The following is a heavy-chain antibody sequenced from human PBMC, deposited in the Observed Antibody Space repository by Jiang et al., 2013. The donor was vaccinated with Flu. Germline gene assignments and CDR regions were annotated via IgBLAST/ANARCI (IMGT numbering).Heavy chain of an antibody. D-gene: IGHD3-10*01. Sequence: KPSETLSLTCAVYGGSFSGYYWSWIRQPPGKGLEWIGEINHSGSTNYNPSLKSRVTISVDTSKNQFSLKLSSVTAADTAVYYCACLLDGSGSYFDGADFDYWGQGTLVTVSS. J-gene: IGHJ4*02. CDR1: GGSFSGYY. V-gene: IGHV4-34*01. CDR2: INHSGST. CDR3: ACLLDGSGSYFDGADFDY.